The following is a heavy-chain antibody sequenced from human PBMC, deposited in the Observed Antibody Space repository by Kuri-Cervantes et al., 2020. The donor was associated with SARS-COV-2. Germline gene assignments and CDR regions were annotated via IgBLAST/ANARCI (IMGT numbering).Heavy chain of an antibody. J-gene: IGHJ3*02. Sequence: ASVKVSCKASGGTFSSYYMHWVRQAPGQGLEWMGIINPSGGSTSYAQKFQGRVTMTEDTSTDTAYMELSSLRSEDTAVYYCARLAGSGWFPDAFDIWGQGTMVTVSS. CDR1: GGTFSSYY. CDR3: ARLAGSGWFPDAFDI. CDR2: INPSGGST. D-gene: IGHD6-19*01. V-gene: IGHV1-46*01.